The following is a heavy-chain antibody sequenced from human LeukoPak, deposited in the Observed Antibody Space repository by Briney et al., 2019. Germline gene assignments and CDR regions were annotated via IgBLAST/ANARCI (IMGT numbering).Heavy chain of an antibody. CDR3: ARTGRDGYNYGNWFDP. V-gene: IGHV1-69*05. CDR2: IIPIFGTA. D-gene: IGHD5-24*01. Sequence: SVKVSCKASGGTFSSYAISWVRQAPGQGLEWMGRIIPIFGTANYAQKFQGRVTITTDESTSTAYMELSSLRSEDTAVYYCARTGRDGYNYGNWFDPWGQGTLVTVSS. J-gene: IGHJ5*02. CDR1: GGTFSSYA.